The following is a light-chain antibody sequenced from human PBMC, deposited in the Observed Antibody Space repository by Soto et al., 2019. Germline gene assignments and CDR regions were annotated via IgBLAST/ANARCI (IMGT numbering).Light chain of an antibody. Sequence: QSVLTQPASVSGSPGQSITISCTGTSSDVGAYNYVSWYQQHPGKAPKLMIFDVNNRPSGVSNRISGSRSGNTASLTISGLQAEDEADYYCSSYTSSSTLLLFGTGTKLTVL. CDR3: SSYTSSSTLLL. V-gene: IGLV2-14*01. CDR1: SSDVGAYNY. CDR2: DVN. J-gene: IGLJ1*01.